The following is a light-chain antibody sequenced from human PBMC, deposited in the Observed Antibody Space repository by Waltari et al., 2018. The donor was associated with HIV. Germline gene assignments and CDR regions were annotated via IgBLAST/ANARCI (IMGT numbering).Light chain of an antibody. CDR1: HSTTGINY. J-gene: IGLJ2*01. Sequence: QSVLTYPPSVTAAPGQKVPISSPGSHSTTGINYVSWYQQLPGTAPKLLIYDNNKRPSGIPDRFSGSKSGTSATLGITGLQTGDEADYYCGSWDSSLSSVVFGGGTKLTVL. CDR2: DNN. CDR3: GSWDSSLSSVV. V-gene: IGLV1-51*01.